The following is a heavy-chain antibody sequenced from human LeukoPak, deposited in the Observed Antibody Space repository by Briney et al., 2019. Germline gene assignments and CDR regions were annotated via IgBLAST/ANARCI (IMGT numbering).Heavy chain of an antibody. CDR3: AKRNGFRYCSVGSCYSGGTFDI. Sequence: GGSLRLSCAASGFTFDDYAMHWVRQAPGKGLEWVSGISWNSGSIGYADSVKGRFTMSRDNAKNSLYLQMNSLRAEDTALYYCAKRNGFRYCSVGSCYSGGTFDIWGQGTMVTVSS. CDR2: ISWNSGSI. D-gene: IGHD2-15*01. V-gene: IGHV3-9*01. J-gene: IGHJ3*02. CDR1: GFTFDDYA.